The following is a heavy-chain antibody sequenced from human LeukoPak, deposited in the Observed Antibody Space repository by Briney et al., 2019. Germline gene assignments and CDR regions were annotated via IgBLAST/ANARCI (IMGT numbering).Heavy chain of an antibody. CDR2: IIPIFGTA. D-gene: IGHD1-26*01. V-gene: IGHV1-69*13. Sequence: SVKVSCKASGYTFTSYGISWVRQAPGQGLEWMGGIIPIFGTANYAQKFQGRVTITADESTSTAYMELSSLRSEDTAVYYCARAGTKGATGAFDIWGQGTMVTVSS. CDR3: ARAGTKGATGAFDI. J-gene: IGHJ3*02. CDR1: GYTFTSYG.